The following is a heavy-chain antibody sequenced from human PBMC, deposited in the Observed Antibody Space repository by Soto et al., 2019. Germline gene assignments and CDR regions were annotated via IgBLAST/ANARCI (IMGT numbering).Heavy chain of an antibody. CDR1: GYTFSDHG. CDR2: ISAYSGAT. Sequence: ASVKVSCKASGYTFSDHGFSWVRQGPGQGLEWLGWISAYSGATDYAQKFQGRVTLTTDTSTSTAYMELRSLRSDDTAVYYCAFFRPRLTHQFQGFFWGQGSPVPGSS. CDR3: AFFRPRLTHQFQGFF. V-gene: IGHV1-18*01. D-gene: IGHD2-2*01. J-gene: IGHJ1*01.